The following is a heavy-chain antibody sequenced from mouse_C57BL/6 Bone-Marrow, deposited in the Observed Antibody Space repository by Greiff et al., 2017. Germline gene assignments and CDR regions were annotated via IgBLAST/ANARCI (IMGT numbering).Heavy chain of an antibody. Sequence: EVKLMESGEGLVKPGGSLKLSCAASGFTFSSYAMSWVRQTPEKRLEWVAYISSGGDYIYYADTVKGRFTISRDNARNTLYLRMSSLKSEDTAMYYCTRGSGYYSWFAYWGQGTLVTVSA. CDR2: ISSGGDYI. J-gene: IGHJ3*01. D-gene: IGHD2-3*01. CDR3: TRGSGYYSWFAY. V-gene: IGHV5-9-1*02. CDR1: GFTFSSYA.